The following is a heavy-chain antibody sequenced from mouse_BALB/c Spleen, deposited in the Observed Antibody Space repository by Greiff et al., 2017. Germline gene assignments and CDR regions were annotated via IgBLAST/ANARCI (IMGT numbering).Heavy chain of an antibody. CDR3: ERVGDYSSYYLDY. CDR2: INPSNGRT. D-gene: IGHD2-12*01. J-gene: IGHJ2*01. V-gene: IGHV1S81*02. CDR1: GYTFTSYW. Sequence: QVQLQQPGAELVKPGASVKLSCKASGYTFTSYWMHWVKQRPGQGLEWIGEINPSNGRTNYNEKFKSKATLTVDKSSSTAYMQLSSLTSEDSAVYYCERVGDYSSYYLDYWGQGTTLTVSS.